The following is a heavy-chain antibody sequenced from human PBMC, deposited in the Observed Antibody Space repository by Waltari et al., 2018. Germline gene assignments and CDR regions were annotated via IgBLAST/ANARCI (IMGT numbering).Heavy chain of an antibody. V-gene: IGHV3-9*03. CDR2: ISWNSGSI. D-gene: IGHD5-12*01. CDR1: GFTFDDYA. CDR3: AKARGYEVRDAFDI. Sequence: EVQLVESGGGLVQPGRSLSPSCAASGFTFDDYALHWVRQAPGKGLEGVSGISWNSGSIGYADSVKGRFTISRDNAKNSLYLQMNSLRAEDMALYYCAKARGYEVRDAFDIWGQGTMVTVSS. J-gene: IGHJ3*02.